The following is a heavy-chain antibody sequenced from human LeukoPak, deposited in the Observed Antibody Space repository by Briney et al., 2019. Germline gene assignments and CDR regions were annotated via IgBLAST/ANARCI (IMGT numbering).Heavy chain of an antibody. CDR2: IYYSGST. CDR3: AREYSYGNYFDY. D-gene: IGHD5-18*01. Sequence: SETLSLTCTVSGGSISSYYWSWIRQPPGKGLEWIGYIYYSGSTNYNPSLKSRVTISVDTSKNQFSLKLSSVTAADTAVYYCAREYSYGNYFDYWGQGTLVTVSS. J-gene: IGHJ4*02. V-gene: IGHV4-59*01. CDR1: GGSISSYY.